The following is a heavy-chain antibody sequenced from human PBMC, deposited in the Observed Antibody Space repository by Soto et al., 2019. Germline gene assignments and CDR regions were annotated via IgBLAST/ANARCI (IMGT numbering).Heavy chain of an antibody. CDR1: GFTFSSYG. V-gene: IGHV3-30*18. CDR3: AKEDCSGGSCYYYYYGMDV. J-gene: IGHJ6*02. CDR2: ISYDGSNK. D-gene: IGHD2-15*01. Sequence: GSLRLSCAASGFTFSSYGMHWVRQAPGKGLEWVAVISYDGSNKYYADSVKGRFTISRDNSKNTLYLQMNSLRAEDMAVYYCAKEDCSGGSCYYYYYGMDVWGQGTTVTVSS.